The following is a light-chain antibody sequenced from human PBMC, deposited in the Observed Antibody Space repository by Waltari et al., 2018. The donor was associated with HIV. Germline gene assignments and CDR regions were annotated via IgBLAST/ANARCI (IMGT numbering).Light chain of an antibody. Sequence: QSALTQPPSASGSLGQSVTISCTGSSSDIGAYDFVSWFQPHPHSAPQLLLYEVTMRPSTVSDRFSGSRSGNAAFLTVAGLQPDDEATYFCSSYGDSLKVLFGGGTNVTVL. J-gene: IGLJ2*01. V-gene: IGLV2-8*01. CDR1: SSDIGAYDF. CDR3: SSYGDSLKVL. CDR2: EVT.